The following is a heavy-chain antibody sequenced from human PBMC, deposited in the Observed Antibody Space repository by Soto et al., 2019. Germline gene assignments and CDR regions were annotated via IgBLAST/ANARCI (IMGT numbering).Heavy chain of an antibody. J-gene: IGHJ6*02. CDR3: ARDVFCGGAPACPDMDV. CDR2: ISGYNGNT. V-gene: IGHV1-18*04. Sequence: QVVLEQSGGEVKKPGASVKVSCKASGYTFSGYSITWVRQAPGQGLEWMGRISGYNGNTNYARTRRDRLTLTTDTSTSTAYMELRSLTSDDTAVYYCARDVFCGGAPACPDMDVWGQGTTVTVSS. CDR1: GYTFSGYS. D-gene: IGHD2-21*01.